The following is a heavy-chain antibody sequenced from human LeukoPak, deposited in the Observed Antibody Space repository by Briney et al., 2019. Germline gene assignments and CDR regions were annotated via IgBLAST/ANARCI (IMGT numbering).Heavy chain of an antibody. CDR2: IYSGGST. J-gene: IGHJ4*02. CDR1: GFSVSSNY. Sequence: GGSLRLSCAASGFSVSSNYMSWVRQAPGKGLEWVSVIYSGGSTYYADSVKGRFTISRDKSKNTLYLQMNSLRAEDTAMYYCARYSWPSHFDYWGQGTLVTVSS. CDR3: ARYSWPSHFDY. D-gene: IGHD5-18*01. V-gene: IGHV3-53*01.